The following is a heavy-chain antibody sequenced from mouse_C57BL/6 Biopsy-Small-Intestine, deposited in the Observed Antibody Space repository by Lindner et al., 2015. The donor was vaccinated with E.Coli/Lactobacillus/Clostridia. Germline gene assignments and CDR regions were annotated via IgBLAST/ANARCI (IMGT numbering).Heavy chain of an antibody. CDR3: VRITTMRRGGYFDY. Sequence: VQLQESGPELVKPGASVKISCMASGYSLTDYFMNWVKQSHGRTLEWIGRLNPYTGDTFYNQKFMDKASFTVDKSSSTAHMELRSLASEDYAVYYCVRITTMRRGGYFDYWGQGTTLTVSS. CDR1: GYSLTDYF. V-gene: IGHV1-20*02. D-gene: IGHD1-1*01. CDR2: LNPYTGDT. J-gene: IGHJ2*01.